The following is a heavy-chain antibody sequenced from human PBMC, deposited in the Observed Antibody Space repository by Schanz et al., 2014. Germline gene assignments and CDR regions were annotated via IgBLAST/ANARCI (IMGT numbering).Heavy chain of an antibody. CDR3: ARDGAYCGGDCYSVDY. Sequence: QVQLVQSGAEVKKPGASVKVSCKASGYTFIDYYMHWVRQAPGQGLEWMGWISVDNGNTNYAQKLQGRVTMTIDTSTSTAYMELRSLRSDDTAVYYCARDGAYCGGDCYSVDYWGQGTLVTVSS. V-gene: IGHV1-18*04. CDR1: GYTFIDYY. D-gene: IGHD2-21*02. J-gene: IGHJ4*02. CDR2: ISVDNGNT.